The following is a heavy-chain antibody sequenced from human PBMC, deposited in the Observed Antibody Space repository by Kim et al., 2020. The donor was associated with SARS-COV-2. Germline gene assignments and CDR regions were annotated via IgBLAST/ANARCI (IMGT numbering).Heavy chain of an antibody. Sequence: GGSLRLSCEASGFTFSNYNMNWIRQTPGKGLEWVSSISSTSSYKYYADSVEGRFTISRDNAQNSLYLQMNSLRAEDTALYYCARGTEHSSNWRDDYWGQGTVVAASS. CDR1: GFTFSNYN. V-gene: IGHV3-21*01. D-gene: IGHD6-13*01. CDR2: ISSTSSYK. J-gene: IGHJ4*02. CDR3: ARGTEHSSNWRDDY.